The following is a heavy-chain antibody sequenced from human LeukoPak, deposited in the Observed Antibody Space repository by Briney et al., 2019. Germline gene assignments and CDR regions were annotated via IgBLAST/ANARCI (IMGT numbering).Heavy chain of an antibody. Sequence: GSLRLSCAASGFTFSSYSMNWVRQAPGKGLEWVSYISSSSSTIYYADSVKGRFTISRDNAKNSLYLQMNSLRSDDTAVYYCARAGLLDTAMVHLDYWGQGTLVTVSS. J-gene: IGHJ4*02. D-gene: IGHD5-18*01. CDR2: ISSSSSTI. CDR1: GFTFSSYS. CDR3: ARAGLLDTAMVHLDY. V-gene: IGHV3-48*01.